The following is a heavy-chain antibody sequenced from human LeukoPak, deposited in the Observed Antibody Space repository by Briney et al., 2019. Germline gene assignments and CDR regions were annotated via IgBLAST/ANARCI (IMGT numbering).Heavy chain of an antibody. CDR1: GYTFTSYA. CDR3: ARDRCSGGSCYSDYFDY. V-gene: IGHV1-3*03. D-gene: IGHD2-15*01. Sequence: VASVKVSCKASGYTFTSYAMHWVRQAPGQRLEWMGWINAGNGNTKYSQEFQGRVTITRDTSASTAYMELSSLRSEDMAVYYCARDRCSGGSCYSDYFDYWGQGTLVTVSS. CDR2: INAGNGNT. J-gene: IGHJ4*02.